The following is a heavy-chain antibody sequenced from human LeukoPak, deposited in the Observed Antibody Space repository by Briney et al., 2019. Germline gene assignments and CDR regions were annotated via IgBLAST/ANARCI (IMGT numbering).Heavy chain of an antibody. CDR1: GITFTNAW. D-gene: IGHD3-22*01. V-gene: IGHV3-15*01. Sequence: PGGSLRLSCAASGITFTNAWLTWVRQAPGKGLEWVGRVKTKGDGGAADYAAPVKGRFTISRDDSTKTLYLQMNSLRAEDTAVYYCARGWYYYDSSGYYPFDYWGQGTLVTVSS. CDR2: VKTKGDGGAA. CDR3: ARGWYYYDSSGYYPFDY. J-gene: IGHJ4*02.